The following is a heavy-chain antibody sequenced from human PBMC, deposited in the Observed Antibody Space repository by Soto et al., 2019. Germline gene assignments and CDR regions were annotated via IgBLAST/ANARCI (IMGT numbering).Heavy chain of an antibody. J-gene: IGHJ4*02. CDR2: IYYSGSS. CDR1: GGSIGNSY. Sequence: QVQLQESGPGLVKPSETLSLTCTVSGGSIGNSYWSWIRQSPGKGLEWIGYIYYSGSSNYNPSLESRVSLSVDTSKSQFSLKLSSVTAADTAVYYCARHSSSWPIFAYWGQGTRVIVSS. V-gene: IGHV4-59*08. D-gene: IGHD6-13*01. CDR3: ARHSSSWPIFAY.